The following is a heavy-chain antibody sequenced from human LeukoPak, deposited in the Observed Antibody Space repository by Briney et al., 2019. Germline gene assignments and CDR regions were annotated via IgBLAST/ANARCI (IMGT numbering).Heavy chain of an antibody. CDR1: GFTFSSYA. V-gene: IGHV3-23*01. CDR2: ISTSGGTT. CDR3: AKMGRFVTLNRSDY. J-gene: IGHJ4*02. D-gene: IGHD2/OR15-2a*01. Sequence: PGGSLRLSCAASGFTFSSYAMSWVRQAPGKGLEWVSAISTSGGTTYYADSVEGRFTISRDNSKNTLYLQMNSLRAEDTAVYFCAKMGRFVTLNRSDYWGQGTLVTVSS.